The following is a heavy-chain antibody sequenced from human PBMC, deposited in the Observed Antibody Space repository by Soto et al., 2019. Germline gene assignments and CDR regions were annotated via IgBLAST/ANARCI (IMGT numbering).Heavy chain of an antibody. D-gene: IGHD3-10*01. V-gene: IGHV3-33*01. CDR3: ASDQGIVLLWFGESRWGDVKGMDV. J-gene: IGHJ6*02. CDR1: GFRFNSYG. Sequence: PGGSRGFSRAASGFRFNSYGIPWARQSQGKGWERVEVIGYDGSKKYYADSVKGRFTISRDNSKNPLYLQMNSLIAEDTAVYYCASDQGIVLLWFGESRWGDVKGMDVWGQGTTVTVS. CDR2: IGYDGSKK.